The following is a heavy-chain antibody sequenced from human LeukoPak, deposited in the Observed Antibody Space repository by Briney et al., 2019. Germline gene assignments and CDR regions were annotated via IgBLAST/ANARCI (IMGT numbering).Heavy chain of an antibody. Sequence: SETLSLTCAVYGGSFSGYYWSWLRQPPGKGLEWIGEINHSGSTNYNPSLKSRVTISVDTSKNQFSLKLSSVTAEDTAVYYCARGRFDFWSGPFAGDWGQGTLVTVSS. CDR2: INHSGST. V-gene: IGHV4-34*01. CDR3: ARGRFDFWSGPFAGD. CDR1: GGSFSGYY. D-gene: IGHD3-3*01. J-gene: IGHJ4*02.